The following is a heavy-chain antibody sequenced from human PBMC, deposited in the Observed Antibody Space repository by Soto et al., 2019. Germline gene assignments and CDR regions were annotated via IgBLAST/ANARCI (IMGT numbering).Heavy chain of an antibody. CDR2: TYYRSRWYN. D-gene: IGHD1-1*01. CDR3: ARGSWDDVSGHYYMDV. J-gene: IGHJ6*03. V-gene: IGHV6-1*01. Sequence: PSQTLSLTCAISGDSVSSNSAAWNWIRQSPSRGLEWLGRTYYRSRWYNDYAVSVKSRITVNPDTSKNQFSLQLTSVTPEDTAVYYCARGSWDDVSGHYYMDVWDKGTMVTVSS. CDR1: GDSVSSNSAA.